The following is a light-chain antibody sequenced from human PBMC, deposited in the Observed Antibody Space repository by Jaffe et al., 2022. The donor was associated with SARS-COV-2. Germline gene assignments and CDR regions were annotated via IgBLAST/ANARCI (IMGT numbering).Light chain of an antibody. CDR1: STDVGGYNS. Sequence: QSALTQPASVSGSPGQSITISCTGTSTDVGGYNSVSWFQQHPGKAPKLMIYAVSNRPSGVSDRFSGSKSVNTASLTISGLQAEDEAVYYCSSYTSSSTVVFGGGTKLTVL. J-gene: IGLJ2*01. V-gene: IGLV2-14*01. CDR3: SSYTSSSTVV. CDR2: AVS.